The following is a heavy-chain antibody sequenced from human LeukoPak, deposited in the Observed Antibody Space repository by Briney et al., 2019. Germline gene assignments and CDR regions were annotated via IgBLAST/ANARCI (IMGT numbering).Heavy chain of an antibody. Sequence: GASVKVSCKASGYTFSSYGISWVRQAPGQGLEWMGWISGNNGNTNYAQKVQGRVTMPTDTSTSTAYMELRSLRSDDTAVYYCARGRAAGTFWLDYWGQGTLVTVSS. CDR2: ISGNNGNT. CDR1: GYTFSSYG. V-gene: IGHV1-18*01. CDR3: ARGRAAGTFWLDY. D-gene: IGHD6-13*01. J-gene: IGHJ4*02.